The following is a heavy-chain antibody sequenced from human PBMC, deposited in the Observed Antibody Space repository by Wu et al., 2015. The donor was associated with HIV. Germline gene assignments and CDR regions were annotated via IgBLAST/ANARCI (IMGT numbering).Heavy chain of an antibody. CDR3: ANNVRYSGSYAAFDI. V-gene: IGHV1-69*05. D-gene: IGHD1-26*01. CDR2: IIPIFNTA. Sequence: QVQLVQSGAEVKKPGSSVKVSCKASGGTFSSYGISWVRQAPGQGLEWMGGIIPIFNTANYAQKFQGRVTITTDESTSTAYMELSSLRSEDTAVYYCANNVRYSGSYAAFDIWGPKGQWVTVSS. J-gene: IGHJ3*02. CDR1: GGTFSSYG.